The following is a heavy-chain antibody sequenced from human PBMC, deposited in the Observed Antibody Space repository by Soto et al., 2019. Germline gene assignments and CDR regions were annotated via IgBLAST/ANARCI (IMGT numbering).Heavy chain of an antibody. D-gene: IGHD3-22*01. CDR1: GFTFSTYG. CDR3: ARDLGYYDSSGH. Sequence: GGSLRLSCAASGFTFSTYGMHWVRQAPGKGLEWVAVIWYDGSNKYYADSVKGRFTISRDNSRNTLYLQMNSLRAEDTAVYYCARDLGYYDSSGHWGQGTLVTVSS. CDR2: IWYDGSNK. J-gene: IGHJ4*02. V-gene: IGHV3-33*01.